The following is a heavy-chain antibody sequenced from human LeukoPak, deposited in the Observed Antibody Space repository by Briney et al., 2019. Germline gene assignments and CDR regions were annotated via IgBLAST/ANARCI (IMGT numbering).Heavy chain of an antibody. Sequence: ASVKVSCKASGYTFTGYYMHWVRQAPGQGLEWMGWINPNSGGTNYAQKFQGRVTMTRDTSISTAYMELSRLRSDDTAVYYCARAGPIAAASYNWFDPWGQGTLVTVSS. J-gene: IGHJ5*02. D-gene: IGHD6-13*01. CDR1: GYTFTGYY. V-gene: IGHV1-2*02. CDR3: ARAGPIAAASYNWFDP. CDR2: INPNSGGT.